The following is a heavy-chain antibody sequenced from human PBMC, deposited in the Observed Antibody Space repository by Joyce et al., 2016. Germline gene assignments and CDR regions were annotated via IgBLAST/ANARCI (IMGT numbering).Heavy chain of an antibody. CDR1: GGSVSSGGYS. CDR3: ARAYGSGSYSYYYGMDV. Sequence: QMQLQESGPGLVKPSQTLSLTCAVSGGSVSSGGYSWTWIRQPPGKGLEWIGHIYHSESTYYNPSLQSRVTMSVDRSKNQFSLKLRSVTAADMAVYYCARAYGSGSYSYYYGMDVWGQGTTVTVSS. V-gene: IGHV4-30-2*01. D-gene: IGHD3-10*01. CDR2: IYHSEST. J-gene: IGHJ6*02.